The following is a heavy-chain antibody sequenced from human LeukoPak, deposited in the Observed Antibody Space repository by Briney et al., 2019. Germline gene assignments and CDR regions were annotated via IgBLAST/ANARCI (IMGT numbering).Heavy chain of an antibody. CDR2: ISDSGYNT. V-gene: IGHV3-23*01. J-gene: IGHJ5*01. Sequence: PGGSLRLSCAASGFTFSRYAMNWVRQAPGKGLEWVSSISDSGYNTYYADSVEGRFTIARDNSKNTLYMQLNSLRGEDTAVYYYAKDYRSSGDYHSFDSWGQGTLVTVSS. CDR1: GFTFSRYA. CDR3: AKDYRSSGDYHSFDS. D-gene: IGHD3-22*01.